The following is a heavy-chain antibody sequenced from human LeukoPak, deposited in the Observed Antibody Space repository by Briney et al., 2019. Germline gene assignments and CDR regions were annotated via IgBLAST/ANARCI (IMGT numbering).Heavy chain of an antibody. J-gene: IGHJ4*02. Sequence: PSETLSLTCIVSGGSMSSYYWSWIRQPPGKGVEWIGSIYYSGSTNYNPSLKSRVTISVDTSKNQFSLKLTSVTAADTAEYYCARDRWRLQPDYWGQGILVTASS. CDR3: ARDRWRLQPDY. V-gene: IGHV4-59*01. CDR2: IYYSGST. CDR1: GGSMSSYY. D-gene: IGHD5-24*01.